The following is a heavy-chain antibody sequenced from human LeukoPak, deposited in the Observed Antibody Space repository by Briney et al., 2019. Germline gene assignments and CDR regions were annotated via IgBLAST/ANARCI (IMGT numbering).Heavy chain of an antibody. CDR3: ARASYGANADY. CDR1: GASISSYY. Sequence: PSETLSLTCTVSGASISSYYWTWVRQPPGKGLECIAYMYYSGSTSYNPSLKSRVTISVDTSKNQFSLKLSSVTAADTAVYFCARASYGANADYWGQGTLVTGSS. CDR2: MYYSGST. J-gene: IGHJ4*02. D-gene: IGHD4-23*01. V-gene: IGHV4-59*01.